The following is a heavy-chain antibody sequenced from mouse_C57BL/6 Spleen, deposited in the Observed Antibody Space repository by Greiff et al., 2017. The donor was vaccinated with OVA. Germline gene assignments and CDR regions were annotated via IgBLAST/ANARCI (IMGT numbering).Heavy chain of an antibody. CDR1: GFSLTSYG. CDR2: IWSGGST. Sequence: VQRVESGPGLVQPSQSLSITCTVSGFSLTSYGVHWVRQSPGKGLEWLGVIWSGGSTDYNAAFISRLSISKDNSKSQVFFKMNSLQADDTAIYYCATSYYYGSSYGWYFDVWGTGTTVTVSS. D-gene: IGHD1-1*01. CDR3: ATSYYYGSSYGWYFDV. V-gene: IGHV2-2*01. J-gene: IGHJ1*03.